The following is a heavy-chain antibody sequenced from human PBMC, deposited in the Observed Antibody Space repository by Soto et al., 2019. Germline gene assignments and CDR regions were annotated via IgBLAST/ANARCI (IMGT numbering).Heavy chain of an antibody. CDR2: IHYSGDT. CDR1: GGSIGSDGYY. V-gene: IGHV4-31*03. D-gene: IGHD1-26*01. Sequence: QVQLQESGPGLVKPSQTLSLTCTVSGGSIGSDGYYWSWIRQHPGKGLEYIGHIHYSGDTYYNSSLKTRVIISVDTSRTQFSLSLNSVTAADTVVYDCARAVGQIDYWGQGTLVTVSS. CDR3: ARAVGQIDY. J-gene: IGHJ4*02.